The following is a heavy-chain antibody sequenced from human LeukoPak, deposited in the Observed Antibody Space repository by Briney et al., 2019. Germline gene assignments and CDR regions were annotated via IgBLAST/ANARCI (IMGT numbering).Heavy chain of an antibody. V-gene: IGHV3-21*01. Sequence: GGSLRLSCAASGFTFSSYSMNWVRQAPGKGLEWVSSISSSSSYIYYADSVKGRFTISRDNAKNSLYLQMKSLRAEDTAVYYCARLSSYYYDSSGYYRLDPIDYWGQGTLVTVSS. CDR3: ARLSSYYYDSSGYYRLDPIDY. CDR1: GFTFSSYS. J-gene: IGHJ4*02. D-gene: IGHD3-22*01. CDR2: ISSSSSYI.